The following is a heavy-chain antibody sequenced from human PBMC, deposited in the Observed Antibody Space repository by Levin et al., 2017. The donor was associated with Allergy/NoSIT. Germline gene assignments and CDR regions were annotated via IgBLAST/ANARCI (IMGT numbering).Heavy chain of an antibody. CDR2: IYYSGST. CDR3: ARLESIAAAGPNWFDP. CDR1: GGSISSYY. D-gene: IGHD6-13*01. Sequence: SETLSLTCTVSGGSISSYYWSWIRQPPGKGLEWIGYIYYSGSTNYNPSLKSRVTISVDTSKNQFSLKLSSVTAADTAVYYCARLESIAAAGPNWFDPWGQGTLVTVSS. V-gene: IGHV4-59*01. J-gene: IGHJ5*02.